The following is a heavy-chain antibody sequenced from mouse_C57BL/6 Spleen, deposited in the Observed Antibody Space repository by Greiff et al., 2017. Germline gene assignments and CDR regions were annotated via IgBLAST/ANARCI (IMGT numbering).Heavy chain of an antibody. CDR3: ARGRDYGTDYFDY. J-gene: IGHJ2*01. D-gene: IGHD1-1*01. V-gene: IGHV5-17*01. Sequence: EVMLVESGGGLVQPGGSLKLSCAASGFPFSDYGMHWVRQAPEKGLEWVAYISSGSSTIYYADTVKGRFTISRDNAKNTLFLQMTSLRSEDTAMYYCARGRDYGTDYFDYWGQGTTLTVSS. CDR2: ISSGSSTI. CDR1: GFPFSDYG.